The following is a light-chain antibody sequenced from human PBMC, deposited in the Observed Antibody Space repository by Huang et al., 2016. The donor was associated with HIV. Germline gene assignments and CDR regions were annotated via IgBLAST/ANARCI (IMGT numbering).Light chain of an antibody. V-gene: IGKV3-11*01. Sequence: ILLTQSPATLAWYPGEGVTLSCRASQSVGNYIAWYQQHPGQSPKLLIYETSNRATGTPVRFSGSGYGTDFSLTISSLESEEVAVYYCQQRSSGVTFGGGTKVQVK. J-gene: IGKJ4*01. CDR2: ETS. CDR1: QSVGNY. CDR3: QQRSSGVT.